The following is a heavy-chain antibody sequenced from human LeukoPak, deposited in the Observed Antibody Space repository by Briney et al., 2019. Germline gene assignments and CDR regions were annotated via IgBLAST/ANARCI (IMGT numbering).Heavy chain of an antibody. Sequence: ASVKVSCKASGYTFTGYYMHWVRQAPGQGLERMGWINPNSDGTNFAQKFQGRVTMTRDTSISTVYMELSRLRSDDTAVYYCAINKYSSISDGFDIWGQGTMVTVSS. V-gene: IGHV1-2*02. CDR2: INPNSDGT. CDR1: GYTFTGYY. CDR3: AINKYSSISDGFDI. D-gene: IGHD2-21*01. J-gene: IGHJ3*02.